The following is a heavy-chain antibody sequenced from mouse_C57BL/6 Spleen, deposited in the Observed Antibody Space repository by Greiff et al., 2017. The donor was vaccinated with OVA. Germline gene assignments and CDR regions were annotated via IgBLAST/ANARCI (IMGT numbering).Heavy chain of an antibody. V-gene: IGHV14-1*01. J-gene: IGHJ3*01. Sequence: EVQLQQSGAELVRPGASVKLSCTASGFNIKDYSMHWVKQRPEQGLEWIGRIDPEDGDTEYAPKFQGKATMTADTSSNTAYLQLSSLTSEDTAVYYCTTIADGSRFAYWGQGTLVTVSA. CDR3: TTIADGSRFAY. CDR2: IDPEDGDT. CDR1: GFNIKDYS. D-gene: IGHD1-1*01.